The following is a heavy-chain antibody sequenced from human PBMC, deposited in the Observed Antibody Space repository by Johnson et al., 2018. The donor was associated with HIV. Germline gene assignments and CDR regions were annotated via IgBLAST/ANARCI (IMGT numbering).Heavy chain of an antibody. CDR2: ISYDGSNK. V-gene: IGHV3-30*03. Sequence: QMHLVESGGGAVQPGKSLRLACAASGFTFSGYGMHWVRQAPGKGLEWVAVISYDGSNKYYAESVRGRFTISRDNGKNSLYLQMNSLRAEDTALYYCARGVGATTVAAFDIWGQGTMVTVSS. CDR3: ARGVGATTVAAFDI. D-gene: IGHD1-26*01. CDR1: GFTFSGYG. J-gene: IGHJ3*02.